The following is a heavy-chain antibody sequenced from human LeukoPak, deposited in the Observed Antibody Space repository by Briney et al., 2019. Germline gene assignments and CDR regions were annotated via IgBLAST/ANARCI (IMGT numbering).Heavy chain of an antibody. CDR3: ARGGYSSSWYHFDY. D-gene: IGHD6-13*01. J-gene: IGHJ4*02. CDR2: IYSGGTT. Sequence: GGSLRLPCAASGFTVSSNYMSWVRQAPGKGLEWVPVIYSGGTTNYADSVKGRFTISRDNSKNTLFLQMNSLRAEDTAVYYCARGGYSSSWYHFDYWGQGTLVTVSS. CDR1: GFTVSSNY. V-gene: IGHV3-53*01.